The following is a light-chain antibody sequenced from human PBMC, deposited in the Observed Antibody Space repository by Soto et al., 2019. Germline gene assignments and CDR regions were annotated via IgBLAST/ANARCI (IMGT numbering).Light chain of an antibody. CDR3: LHHGSSLWT. V-gene: IGKV3-20*01. Sequence: EIVLTQSPATLSVSPVERATLSCRASQPISTALAWYQHKPGQTPRLLIYSVSSSATGIPNRFSGSGSGTDFTLTISRLEPEDFAMYYCLHHGSSLWTFGQGNKGDIK. J-gene: IGKJ1*01. CDR2: SVS. CDR1: QPISTA.